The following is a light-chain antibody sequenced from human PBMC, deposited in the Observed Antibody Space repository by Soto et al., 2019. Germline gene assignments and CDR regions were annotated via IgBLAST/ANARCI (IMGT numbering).Light chain of an antibody. CDR2: GAS. J-gene: IGKJ1*01. Sequence: EIVLTQSPDTLSLSPGESATLSCRASQSVSSYLAWYQQKPGQAPRLLIYGASSRATGIPARFSGSGSGTEFTLTISSLQPEDFAVYYCQQYNNWPPWTFSQGTKVDIK. V-gene: IGKV3-15*01. CDR3: QQYNNWPPWT. CDR1: QSVSSY.